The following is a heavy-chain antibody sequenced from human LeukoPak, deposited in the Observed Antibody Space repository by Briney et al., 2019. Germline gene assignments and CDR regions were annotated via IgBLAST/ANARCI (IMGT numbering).Heavy chain of an antibody. CDR1: GFTFSSYA. J-gene: IGHJ3*02. CDR2: IRGDDHNT. V-gene: IGHV3-23*01. Sequence: GGSLRLSCAASGFTFSSYAMSWVRQAPGKGLEWVSTIRGDDHNTFYADSVKGRFSISRDNSRNTLFLQMNSLRAEDMAVFYCARSAIAAAGTAAFDIWGQGTVVTVFS. CDR3: ARSAIAAAGTAAFDI. D-gene: IGHD6-13*01.